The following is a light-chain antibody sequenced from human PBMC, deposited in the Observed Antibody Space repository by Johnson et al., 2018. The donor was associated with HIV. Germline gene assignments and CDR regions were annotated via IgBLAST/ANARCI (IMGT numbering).Light chain of an antibody. Sequence: LTQPPSASGTPGQRVTISCSGRSSNIGDNTVNWYQQLPGTAPKLLIYANNQRPSGIPDRFSGSKSATSATLGITGLQTGDEADYYCGTWGSSLSAGYVFGAGTKVTVL. CDR1: SSNIGDNT. J-gene: IGLJ1*01. CDR2: ANN. V-gene: IGLV1-51*02. CDR3: GTWGSSLSAGYV.